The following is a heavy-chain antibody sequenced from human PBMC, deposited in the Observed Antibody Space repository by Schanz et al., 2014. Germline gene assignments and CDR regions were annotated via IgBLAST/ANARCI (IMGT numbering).Heavy chain of an antibody. CDR3: ARAFGGYDTAGALDY. V-gene: IGHV1-2*04. D-gene: IGHD5-12*01. CDR2: INPNSGTT. Sequence: QVQLVQSGAEVKKPGASVKVSCKASGYTFTSYGISWVRQAPGQGLEWMGWINPNSGTTNYAQKFQGWVTMTRDTSISTAYMELSRLKSDDTAVYYCARAFGGYDTAGALDYWGQGTLVTVSS. J-gene: IGHJ4*02. CDR1: GYTFTSYG.